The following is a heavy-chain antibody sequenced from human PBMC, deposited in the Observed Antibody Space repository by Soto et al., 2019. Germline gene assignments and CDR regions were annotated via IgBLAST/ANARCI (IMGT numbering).Heavy chain of an antibody. CDR2: INHSGST. Sequence: QVQLQQWGAGLLKPSETLSLTCAVYGGSFSGYYWSWIRQPPGKGLEWIGEINHSGSTNYNPSLKSRVTISVDTSKNQFSRKLSSVTAADTAVYYCARATITGYSRPYYFDYWGQGTLVTVSS. V-gene: IGHV4-34*01. CDR3: ARATITGYSRPYYFDY. CDR1: GGSFSGYY. J-gene: IGHJ4*02. D-gene: IGHD6-13*01.